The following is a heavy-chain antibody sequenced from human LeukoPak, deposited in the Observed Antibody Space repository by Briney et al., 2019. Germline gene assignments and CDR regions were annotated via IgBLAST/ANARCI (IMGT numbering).Heavy chain of an antibody. CDR2: ISRGAIST. CDR3: ARVQLVKIWFDP. V-gene: IGHV3-23*01. CDR1: GFTFSSFG. D-gene: IGHD3-16*02. Sequence: GGSLRLSCAASGFTFSSFGMSWVRQAPGKGLEWVSTISRGAISTYYADSVKGRFTISRDNSKNTLYLQMNSLRAEDTAVYYCARVQLVKIWFDPWGQGTLVTVSS. J-gene: IGHJ5*02.